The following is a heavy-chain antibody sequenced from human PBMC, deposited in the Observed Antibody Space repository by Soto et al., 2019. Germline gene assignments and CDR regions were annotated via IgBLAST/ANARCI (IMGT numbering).Heavy chain of an antibody. CDR3: ARVLEDCSGGSCYPQGYFDY. CDR1: GGSISSYY. D-gene: IGHD2-15*01. J-gene: IGHJ4*02. CDR2: IYYSGST. Sequence: SETLSLTCTVSGGSISSYYWSWIRQPPGKGLEWIGYIYYSGSTNYNPSLKSRVTTSVDTSKNKFSLKLRSVTAADTAVDYCARVLEDCSGGSCYPQGYFDYWGQGTLVTVSS. V-gene: IGHV4-59*01.